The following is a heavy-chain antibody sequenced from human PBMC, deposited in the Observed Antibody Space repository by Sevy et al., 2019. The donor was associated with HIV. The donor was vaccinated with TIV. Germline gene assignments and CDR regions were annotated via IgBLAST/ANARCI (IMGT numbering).Heavy chain of an antibody. D-gene: IGHD6-13*01. J-gene: IGHJ3*02. CDR3: ARSMEQQLDAFDI. CDR2: IYSYGET. CDR1: GASIRDSSYY. Sequence: SETLSLTCTVSGASIRDSSYYWAWIRQPPGKGLEWIGNIYSYGETYYNASLKSGVTISVDTSKNQFSLSLTSVTAAETAIYFCARSMEQQLDAFDIWGQGTMVTVSS. V-gene: IGHV4-39*01.